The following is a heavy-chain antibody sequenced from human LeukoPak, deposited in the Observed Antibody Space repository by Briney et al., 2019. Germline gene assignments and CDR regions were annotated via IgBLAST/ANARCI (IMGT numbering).Heavy chain of an antibody. CDR3: APLTGGYYFDY. Sequence: GGSLRFSCAASGFTFSSYAMSWVRQAPGKGLEWVSAISGSGGSTYYADSVKGRFTISRDNSKNTLDLQMNSLRAEDTAVYYCAPLTGGYYFDYWGQGTLVTVSS. CDR2: ISGSGGST. D-gene: IGHD1-20*01. V-gene: IGHV3-23*01. CDR1: GFTFSSYA. J-gene: IGHJ4*02.